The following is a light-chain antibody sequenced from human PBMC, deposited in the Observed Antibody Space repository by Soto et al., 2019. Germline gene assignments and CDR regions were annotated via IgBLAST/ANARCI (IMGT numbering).Light chain of an antibody. CDR2: GAS. Sequence: TQSPGTLSLSPGESATLSCRASQTVSITYLTWYQQKPGQAPRLLIYGASNRATGIPARFSGSGSGTEFTLTISSLQSEDFAVYYCQQYNNWPPGTFGQGTKVDIK. CDR3: QQYNNWPPGT. V-gene: IGKV3D-15*01. CDR1: QTVSITY. J-gene: IGKJ1*01.